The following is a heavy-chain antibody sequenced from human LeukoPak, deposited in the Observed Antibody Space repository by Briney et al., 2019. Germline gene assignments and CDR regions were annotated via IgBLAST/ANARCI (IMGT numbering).Heavy chain of an antibody. CDR2: ISSSSSYI. D-gene: IGHD3-10*01. CDR1: GFTFSSYS. V-gene: IGHV3-21*01. Sequence: GGSLRLSCAASGFTFSSYSMNWVRQAPGKGLEWVSSISSSSSYIYYADSVKGRFTISRDNSRSTLYLQMNSLRPEDTAIHYCAREGYYGSGSPPSLYFDYWGQGTLVTVSS. CDR3: AREGYYGSGSPPSLYFDY. J-gene: IGHJ4*02.